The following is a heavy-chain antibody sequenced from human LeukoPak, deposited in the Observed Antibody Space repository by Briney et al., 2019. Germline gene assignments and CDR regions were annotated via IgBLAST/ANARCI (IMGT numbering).Heavy chain of an antibody. CDR2: INPSGGST. Sequence: GASVKVSCKASGYTFTSYYMHWVRQAPGQGLEWMGIINPSGGSTSYAQKLQGRVTMTRDTSTSTVYMELSSLRSEDTAVYYCARDGSTVNISRRKEAHMDVWGQGTTVTVSS. CDR3: ARDGSTVNISRRKEAHMDV. CDR1: GYTFTSYY. J-gene: IGHJ6*02. D-gene: IGHD4-17*01. V-gene: IGHV1-46*01.